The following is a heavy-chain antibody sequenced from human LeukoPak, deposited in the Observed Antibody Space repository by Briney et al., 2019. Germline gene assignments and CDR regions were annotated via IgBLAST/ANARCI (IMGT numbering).Heavy chain of an antibody. V-gene: IGHV4-61*02. CDR3: ARAVVVITWGLVFDI. Sequence: SQTLSLTCTVSGGSISSGSYYWSWIRQPAGNGLEWIGRIYTSGSTNYNPSLKSRVTISVDTSKNQFSLKLSSVTAADTAVYYCARAVVVITWGLVFDIWGQGTMVTVSS. J-gene: IGHJ3*02. CDR1: GGSISSGSYY. D-gene: IGHD3-22*01. CDR2: IYTSGST.